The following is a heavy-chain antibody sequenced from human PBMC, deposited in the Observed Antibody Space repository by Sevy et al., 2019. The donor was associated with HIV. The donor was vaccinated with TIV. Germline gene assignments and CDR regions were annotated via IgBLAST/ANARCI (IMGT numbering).Heavy chain of an antibody. Sequence: GGSLRLSCVVSGLTFSSDSMNWVRQAPGKGLEWLAYISSSSRTIYYADSVGGRFTISRDNDKKSVFLQMNNLRDEDSATYYCARDVDTPFVRSFDSWGQRTLVTVSS. CDR3: ARDVDTPFVRSFDS. V-gene: IGHV3-48*02. D-gene: IGHD5-18*01. CDR2: ISSSSRTI. CDR1: GLTFSSDS. J-gene: IGHJ4*02.